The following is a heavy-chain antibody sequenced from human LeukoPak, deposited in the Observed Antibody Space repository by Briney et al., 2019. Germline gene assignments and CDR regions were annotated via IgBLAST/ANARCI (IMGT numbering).Heavy chain of an antibody. J-gene: IGHJ4*02. CDR3: ASLPAPVVTAILDYFDY. V-gene: IGHV4-34*01. D-gene: IGHD2-21*02. Sequence: SETLSLTCAVYGGSFSGYYWSWIRQPPGKGLEWIGEINHSGSTNYNPSLKSRVTISVDTSKNQFSLKLSSVTAADTAVYYCASLPAPVVTAILDYFDYWGQGTLVTVSS. CDR2: INHSGST. CDR1: GGSFSGYY.